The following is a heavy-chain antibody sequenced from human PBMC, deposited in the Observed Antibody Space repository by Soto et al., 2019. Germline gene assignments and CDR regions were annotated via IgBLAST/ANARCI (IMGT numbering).Heavy chain of an antibody. Sequence: SETLPLTCTVSGGSVGSGSYYWSWIRQPPGKGLEWIGYIYYSGSTNYNPSLKSRVTISVDTSKNQFSLKLSSVTAAGTAVYYCARDVRRPMVYATNWGQGTLVTVSS. V-gene: IGHV4-61*01. CDR3: ARDVRRPMVYATN. CDR2: IYYSGST. CDR1: GGSVGSGSYY. D-gene: IGHD2-8*01. J-gene: IGHJ4*02.